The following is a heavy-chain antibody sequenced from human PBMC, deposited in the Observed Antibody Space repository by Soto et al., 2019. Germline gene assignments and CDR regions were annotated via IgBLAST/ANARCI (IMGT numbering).Heavy chain of an antibody. J-gene: IGHJ5*02. D-gene: IGHD2-15*01. CDR2: VYYSGST. Sequence: SETLSLTCTVPGGSIFSSYWTWIQQPPGKGLEWIGNVYYSGSTNYNPPLKSRITISVDTSKNQFSLNLSSVTAADTAVYYCARVPAASNWFDPWGQGTLVTVSS. CDR3: ARVPAASNWFDP. V-gene: IGHV4-59*01. CDR1: GGSIFSSY.